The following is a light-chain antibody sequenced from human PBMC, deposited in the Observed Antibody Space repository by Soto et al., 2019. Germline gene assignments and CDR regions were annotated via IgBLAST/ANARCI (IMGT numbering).Light chain of an antibody. CDR2: GAS. CDR3: QQYGSAPFT. CDR1: QSVGSNY. Sequence: EIVLTQSPGTLSLSPGERATLSCRASQSVGSNYLAWYQQKPGQAPSLLIYGASNRATGIPDRFSGSGSGTDFTLTISRLDPEDFAVYFCQQYGSAPFTFGPGTKVDIK. J-gene: IGKJ3*01. V-gene: IGKV3-20*01.